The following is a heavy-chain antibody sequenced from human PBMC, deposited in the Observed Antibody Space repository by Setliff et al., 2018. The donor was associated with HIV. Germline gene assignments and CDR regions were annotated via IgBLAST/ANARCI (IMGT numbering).Heavy chain of an antibody. J-gene: IGHJ3*02. CDR2: SNPNSGDT. D-gene: IGHD3-10*01. Sequence: GASVKVSCKTSGYTFGSHGISWVRQAPGQGLEWMGWSNPNSGDTKYAQNFQGRVSMTRDTSINTAYMELNRLRSDDTAAYYCATRSLRSGELLFLGDTFDIWGQGTMVTVSS. CDR3: ATRSLRSGELLFLGDTFDI. CDR1: GYTFGSHG. V-gene: IGHV1-2*02.